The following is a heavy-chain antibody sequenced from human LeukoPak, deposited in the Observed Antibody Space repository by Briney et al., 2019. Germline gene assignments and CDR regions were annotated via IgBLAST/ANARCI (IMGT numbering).Heavy chain of an antibody. CDR2: IYYSGST. CDR3: ARQSITGTTWFDP. V-gene: IGHV4-59*08. J-gene: IGHJ5*02. Sequence: SETLSLTCTVSGGSISSYYWSWIRQPPGKGLEWIGYIYYSGSTNYNPSLKSRVTISVDTSKNQFSLKLSSVTAADTAVYYCARQSITGTTWFDPWGQGTLDTVSS. D-gene: IGHD1-20*01. CDR1: GGSISSYY.